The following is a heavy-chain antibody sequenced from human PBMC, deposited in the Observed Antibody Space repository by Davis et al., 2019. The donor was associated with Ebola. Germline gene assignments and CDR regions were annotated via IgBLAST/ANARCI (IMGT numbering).Heavy chain of an antibody. Sequence: GESLKISCAASRFTFSSYSMNWVRQAPGKGLEWVSSISSSGSYIYYADSVKGRCTISRDNAKNSLYLQMNSLRAEDTAVYYCAREGITGTMAPSMDVWGKGTTVTVSS. V-gene: IGHV3-21*01. CDR1: RFTFSSYS. CDR2: ISSSGSYI. J-gene: IGHJ6*03. CDR3: AREGITGTMAPSMDV. D-gene: IGHD1-7*01.